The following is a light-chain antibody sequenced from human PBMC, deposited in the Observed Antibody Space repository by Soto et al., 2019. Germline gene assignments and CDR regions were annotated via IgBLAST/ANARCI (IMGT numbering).Light chain of an antibody. CDR2: GAS. CDR1: QSVSSSY. CDR3: QQYGSSPPSLT. V-gene: IGKV3-20*01. Sequence: EIVLTQSPGTLSLSPGERATLSCRASQSVSSSYLAWYQQKPGQAPRLLINGASSRATGSPDRFSGSGSGTEFTLTISRLEDEDVAVYYCQQYGSSPPSLTFGGGTNVEIK. J-gene: IGKJ4*01.